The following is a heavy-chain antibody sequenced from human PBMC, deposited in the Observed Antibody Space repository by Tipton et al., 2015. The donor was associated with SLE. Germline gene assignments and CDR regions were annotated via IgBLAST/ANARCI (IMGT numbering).Heavy chain of an antibody. CDR2: TSYDGTNK. Sequence: LSLTCAASGFTFDSFPLHWVRQAPGKGLEWVAVTSYDGTNKDYADSVKGRFTISRDNSKNTLYLQMNSLRTEDTAVYYCARQVVPDAGDFDYWGQGTLVTVSS. J-gene: IGHJ4*02. V-gene: IGHV3-30-3*01. D-gene: IGHD2-2*01. CDR1: GFTFDSFP. CDR3: ARQVVPDAGDFDY.